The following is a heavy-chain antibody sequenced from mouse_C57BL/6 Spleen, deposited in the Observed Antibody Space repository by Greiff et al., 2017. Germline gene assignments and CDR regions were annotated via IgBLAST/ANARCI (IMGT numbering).Heavy chain of an antibody. J-gene: IGHJ2*01. CDR2: IYPGSGNT. CDR1: GYSFTSYY. V-gene: IGHV1-66*01. CDR3: ARRYGSSYFDY. D-gene: IGHD1-1*01. Sequence: QVQLKESGPELVKPGASVKISCKASGYSFTSYYIHWVKQRPGQGLEWIGWIYPGSGNTKYNEKFKGKATLTADTSSSTAYMQLSSLTSEDSAVYYCARRYGSSYFDYWGQGTTLTVSS.